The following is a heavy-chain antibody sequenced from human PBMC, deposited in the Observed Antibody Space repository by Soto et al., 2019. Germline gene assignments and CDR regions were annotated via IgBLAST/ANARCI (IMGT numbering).Heavy chain of an antibody. D-gene: IGHD6-25*01. Sequence: GVHRVLQETSKGLVWVAVISYGGSYKFYGDSVKGRFTISRDNSANTAYLQMNSLRTEDTAIYYCAKDWREGGRGSALYNFFDLWGQGSLVTVSS. V-gene: IGHV3-30*18. CDR2: ISYGGSYK. CDR3: AKDWREGGRGSALYNFFDL. CDR1: G. J-gene: IGHJ5*02.